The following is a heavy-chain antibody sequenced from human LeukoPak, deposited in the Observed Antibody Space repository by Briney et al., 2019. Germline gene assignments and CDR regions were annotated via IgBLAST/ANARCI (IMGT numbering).Heavy chain of an antibody. CDR2: IYYSGST. D-gene: IGHD6-19*01. Sequence: TLSLTCTVSGGSISSGGYYWSWIRQHPGKGLEWIGYIYYSGSTYYNPSLKSRVTISVDTSKNQFSLKLSSVTAADTAVYYCARLSSRWYFSPDYWGQGTLVTVSS. CDR3: ARLSSRWYFSPDY. J-gene: IGHJ4*02. CDR1: GGSISSGGYY. V-gene: IGHV4-31*03.